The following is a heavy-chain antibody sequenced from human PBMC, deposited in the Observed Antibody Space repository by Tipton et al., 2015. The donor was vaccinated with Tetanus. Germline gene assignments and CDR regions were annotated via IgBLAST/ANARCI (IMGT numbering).Heavy chain of an antibody. CDR3: ARDYRSGIAVAGTGPSVDY. CDR1: GGSISSSNW. Sequence: TLSLTCAVSGGSISSSNWWSWVRQPPGKGLEWIGEIYHSGSTNYNPSLKSRVTISVDKSKNQFSLKLSSVTAADTAVYYCARDYRSGIAVAGTGPSVDYWGQGTLVTVSS. D-gene: IGHD6-19*01. CDR2: IYHSGST. V-gene: IGHV4-4*02. J-gene: IGHJ4*02.